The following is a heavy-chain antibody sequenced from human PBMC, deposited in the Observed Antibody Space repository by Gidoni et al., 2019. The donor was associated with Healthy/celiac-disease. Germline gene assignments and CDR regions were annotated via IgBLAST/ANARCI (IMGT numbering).Heavy chain of an antibody. CDR2: INPSGGST. D-gene: IGHD6-13*01. CDR3: ASERGIAAAVPDAFDI. CDR1: GSTFTRYY. V-gene: IGHV1-46*01. Sequence: QVQLVQSGAEVKKPGASVKVSCKASGSTFTRYYMHWVRQAPGQGLEWMGIINPSGGSTSYAQKFQGRVTMTRDTSTSTVYMELSSLRSEDTAVYYCASERGIAAAVPDAFDIWGQGTMVTVSS. J-gene: IGHJ3*02.